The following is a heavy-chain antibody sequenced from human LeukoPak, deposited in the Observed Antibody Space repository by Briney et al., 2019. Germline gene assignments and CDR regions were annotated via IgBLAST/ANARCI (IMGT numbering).Heavy chain of an antibody. CDR1: GGFIRSSYCY. CDR3: ARAVVEGVRIYYDSSGYPDY. V-gene: IGHV4-39*07. D-gene: IGHD3-22*01. J-gene: IGHJ4*02. Sequence: PSETLSLTCTVSGGFIRSSYCYWGWIRQPPGKGLEWIGSIYDSGSTYYNPSLKSRVTISVDTSKNQFSLKLSSVTAADTAVYYCARAVVEGVRIYYDSSGYPDYWGQGTLVTVSS. CDR2: IYDSGST.